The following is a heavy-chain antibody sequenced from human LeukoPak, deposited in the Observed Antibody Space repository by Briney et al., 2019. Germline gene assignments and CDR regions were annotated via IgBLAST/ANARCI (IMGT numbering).Heavy chain of an antibody. V-gene: IGHV3-48*03. Sequence: PGGSLRLSCAASGFTFSSYEMNWVRQAPGKGLEWVSYISGSTIKYADSVKGRFTISRDNAKNSLYLQMNSLRAEDTAVYYCARTNQLLCFDYWGQGTLVTVSS. CDR3: ARTNQLLCFDY. J-gene: IGHJ4*02. CDR2: ISGSTI. D-gene: IGHD2-2*01. CDR1: GFTFSSYE.